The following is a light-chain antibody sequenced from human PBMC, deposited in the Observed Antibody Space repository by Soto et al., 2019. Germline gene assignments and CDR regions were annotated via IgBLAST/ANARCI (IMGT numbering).Light chain of an antibody. Sequence: DIQMTQSPSYLPASVGDRVTISCQASQGISKYVNWYQQKPGKAPKLLIYTASNLETGVPSRFSGSGSGTQFTFTISSLQPEDIATYYCQQYLSLLTFGGGTKVDI. CDR3: QQYLSLLT. CDR1: QGISKY. V-gene: IGKV1-33*01. CDR2: TAS. J-gene: IGKJ4*01.